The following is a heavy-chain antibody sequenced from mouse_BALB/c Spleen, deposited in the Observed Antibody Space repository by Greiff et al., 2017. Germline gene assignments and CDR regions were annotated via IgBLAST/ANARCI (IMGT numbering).Heavy chain of an antibody. J-gene: IGHJ4*01. CDR1: GFYIKDTY. CDR2: IDPANGNT. CDR3: ARGHDFYYAMDY. Sequence: EVQLQQSGAELVKPGASVKLSCTASGFYIKDTYMHWVKQRPEQGLEWIGRIDPANGNTKYDPTFQGKATITADTSSNTAYLQLSSLTSEDTAVYYCARGHDFYYAMDYWGQGTSVTVSS. V-gene: IGHV14-3*02. D-gene: IGHD2-12*01.